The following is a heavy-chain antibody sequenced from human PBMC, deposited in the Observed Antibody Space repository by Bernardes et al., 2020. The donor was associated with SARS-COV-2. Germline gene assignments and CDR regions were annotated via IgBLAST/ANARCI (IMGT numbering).Heavy chain of an antibody. CDR2: IYNCGST. CDR1: GGSISSYY. D-gene: IGHD3-10*01. Sequence: SESLSLTCTVSGGSISSYYWSWIRQPPGKGLEWIGYIYNCGSTNYNPSLKSRVTITVDNSKNQFSLHMSSVTAADTALYYCAREEFGNQFDHWGQGTLVTVSS. CDR3: AREEFGNQFDH. J-gene: IGHJ4*02. V-gene: IGHV4-59*01.